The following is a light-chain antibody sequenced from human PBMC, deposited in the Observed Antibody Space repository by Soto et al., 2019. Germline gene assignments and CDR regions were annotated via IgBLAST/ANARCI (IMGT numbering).Light chain of an antibody. V-gene: IGLV2-11*01. Sequence: QSALAQPRSGSGSPGQSVTISCTGTSSDVGGYDYVSWYQQHPGKAPRVIISDVTKRPSGVPDRFSASKSGNTASLTISGLLAEDEAAYYCCSYSGTYPVVFGGGTQLTVL. CDR1: SSDVGGYDY. CDR2: DVT. J-gene: IGLJ2*01. CDR3: CSYSGTYPVV.